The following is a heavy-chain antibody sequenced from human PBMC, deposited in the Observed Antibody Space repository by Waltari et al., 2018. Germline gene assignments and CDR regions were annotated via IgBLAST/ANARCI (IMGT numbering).Heavy chain of an antibody. Sequence: QVQLVESGGGVVQPGRSLRLSCAASGFTFSSYAMHWVRQAPGKGLEWVAVISYDGSNKYYADSVKGRFTISRDNSKNTLYLQINSLRAEDTAVYYCARDRRYCSSTSCYLFDYWGQGTLVTVSS. V-gene: IGHV3-30*01. CDR1: GFTFSSYA. J-gene: IGHJ4*02. CDR2: ISYDGSNK. D-gene: IGHD2-2*01. CDR3: ARDRRYCSSTSCYLFDY.